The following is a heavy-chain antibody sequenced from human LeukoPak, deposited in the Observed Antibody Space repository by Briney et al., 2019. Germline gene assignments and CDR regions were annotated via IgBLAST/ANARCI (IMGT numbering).Heavy chain of an antibody. CDR1: GYSINSGYY. J-gene: IGHJ4*02. D-gene: IGHD6-6*01. Sequence: SETLSLTCSVSGYSINSGYYWGWIRQPPGKGLEWIGSIYYSGSTYYNPSLKSRVTISVDTSKNQFSLKLSSVTAADTAVYYCARVSSIAARQVYDYWGQGTLVTVSS. CDR2: IYYSGST. CDR3: ARVSSIAARQVYDY. V-gene: IGHV4-38-2*02.